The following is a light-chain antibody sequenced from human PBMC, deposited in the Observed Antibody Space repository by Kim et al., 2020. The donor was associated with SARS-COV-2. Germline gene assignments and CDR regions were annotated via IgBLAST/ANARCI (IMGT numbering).Light chain of an antibody. CDR3: QLSYTTPA. J-gene: IGKJ4*01. Sequence: RSSSGEDKLNMPCRTSHRMSTYLNSYQHRQRKAPKLLSYAAATLESGVPSRFSGSGYETDFTLTIDSLKPEDFATYYCQLSYTTPAFGGGTKREI. V-gene: IGKV1-39*01. CDR2: AAA. CDR1: HRMSTY.